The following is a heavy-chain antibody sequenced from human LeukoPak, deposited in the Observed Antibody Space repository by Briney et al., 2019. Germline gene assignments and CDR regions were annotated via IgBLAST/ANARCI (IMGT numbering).Heavy chain of an antibody. J-gene: IGHJ4*02. CDR3: SRETPTVTPKHVDH. CDR2: IKQDGSEK. CDR1: GFTFSSYA. D-gene: IGHD4-17*01. Sequence: HAGGSLRLSCAASGFTFSSYAMSWIRQAPGKGLEWVANIKQDGSEKSFVDSVKGRFTISRDNAKNSLYLQMNSLRAEDTAVYYCSRETPTVTPKHVDHWGQGTLVTVSS. V-gene: IGHV3-7*01.